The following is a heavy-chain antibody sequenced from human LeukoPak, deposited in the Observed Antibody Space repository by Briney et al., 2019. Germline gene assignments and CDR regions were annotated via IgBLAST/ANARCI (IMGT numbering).Heavy chain of an antibody. CDR3: ARRGAGSLWFGESPTFDY. CDR1: GYNFTNYW. D-gene: IGHD3-10*01. Sequence: GEPLRISCKGSGYNFTNYWITWVRQMPGKGLEWMGRIEPSDSYTNYSPSFQGHVTISADKSINTAYLQWSSLKASDTAMYYCARRGAGSLWFGESPTFDYWGQGTLVTVSS. CDR2: IEPSDSYT. J-gene: IGHJ4*02. V-gene: IGHV5-10-1*01.